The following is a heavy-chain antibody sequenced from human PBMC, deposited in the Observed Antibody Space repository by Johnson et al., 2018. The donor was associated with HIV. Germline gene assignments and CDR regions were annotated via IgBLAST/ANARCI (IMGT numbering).Heavy chain of an antibody. J-gene: IGHJ3*02. V-gene: IGHV3-30*04. CDR2: ISYDGSMR. CDR3: ARGRKDIAAADGLDNDAFDI. Sequence: QMQLVESGGGVVQPGRSLKIYCAVSEFTLSDYAMHWVRLAPGKGLEWVAVISYDGSMRYYGDSVKGRFTISRDSSKSTLYLQMGSLTPEDTAVYYCARGRKDIAAADGLDNDAFDIWGQGTMVTVSS. D-gene: IGHD5-12*01. CDR1: EFTLSDYA.